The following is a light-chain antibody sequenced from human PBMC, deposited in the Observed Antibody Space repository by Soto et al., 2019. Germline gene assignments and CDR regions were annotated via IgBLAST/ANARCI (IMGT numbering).Light chain of an antibody. CDR2: DVS. J-gene: IGKJ5*01. CDR3: QQRNYWQVT. CDR1: QSVSSY. V-gene: IGKV3-11*01. Sequence: EIVLTQSPVTLSLSAGERATLSCRASQSVSSYLAWYQQKPGQAPRLLIYDVSNRATGIPAKFSGSGSGTDFTLTISSLEPEDFAVYYCQQRNYWQVTFGQGTRLENK.